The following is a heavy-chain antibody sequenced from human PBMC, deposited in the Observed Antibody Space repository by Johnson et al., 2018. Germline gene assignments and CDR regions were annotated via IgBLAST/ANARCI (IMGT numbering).Heavy chain of an antibody. Sequence: QVQLVESGGGVVQPGRSLRLSCAASGFTFSSYGMQWVRQAPGKGLEWMAAISNDGSNEYYADSVRGRFTISRDDAKNSLYLQMNSLRAEDTAVYYCARVTTDFYDSSGYGFQHWGQGTLVTVSS. D-gene: IGHD3-22*01. CDR2: ISNDGSNE. V-gene: IGHV3-30*03. CDR3: ARVTTDFYDSSGYGFQH. J-gene: IGHJ1*01. CDR1: GFTFSSYG.